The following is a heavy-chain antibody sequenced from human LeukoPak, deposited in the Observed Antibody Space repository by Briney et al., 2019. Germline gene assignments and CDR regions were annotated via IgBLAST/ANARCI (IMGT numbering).Heavy chain of an antibody. V-gene: IGHV1-18*01. CDR3: ARDVRSPMVRGVVFDY. CDR1: GYTFTSYG. Sequence: ASVKVSCKASGYTFTSYGISWVRQAPGQGLEWMGWISAYNGNTNYVQKFQDRVTMTTDTSTSTAYMELGSLRSDDTAVYYCARDVRSPMVRGVVFDYWGQGTLVTVSS. D-gene: IGHD3-10*01. J-gene: IGHJ4*02. CDR2: ISAYNGNT.